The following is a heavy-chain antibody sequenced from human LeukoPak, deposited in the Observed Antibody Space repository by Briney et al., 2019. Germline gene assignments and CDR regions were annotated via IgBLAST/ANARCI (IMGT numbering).Heavy chain of an antibody. CDR2: MYYSGST. CDR1: GGSISSYY. V-gene: IGHV4-39*07. Sequence: SETLSLTCTVSGGSISSYYWGWIRQPPGKGLEWIGSMYYSGSTYYNPSLKSRVTISINTSKNQFSLKLTSVTAADTAVYYCARAGGSGLIDYWGQGTLVSVSS. J-gene: IGHJ4*02. D-gene: IGHD6-19*01. CDR3: ARAGGSGLIDY.